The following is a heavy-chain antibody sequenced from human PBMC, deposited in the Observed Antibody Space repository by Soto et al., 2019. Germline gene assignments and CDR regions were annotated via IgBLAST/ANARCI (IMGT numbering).Heavy chain of an antibody. D-gene: IGHD6-13*01. V-gene: IGHV4-39*01. CDR2: IYYSGST. J-gene: IGHJ6*01. Sequence: SETPSLTCTVSGGSISSSSYYWGWIRQPPGKGLEWIGSIYYSGSTYYNPSLKSRVTISVDTSKNQFSLKLSSVTAADTAVYYCARHSSSWRQYYYGMDVWGQGTTVTVSS. CDR3: ARHSSSWRQYYYGMDV. CDR1: GGSISSSSYY.